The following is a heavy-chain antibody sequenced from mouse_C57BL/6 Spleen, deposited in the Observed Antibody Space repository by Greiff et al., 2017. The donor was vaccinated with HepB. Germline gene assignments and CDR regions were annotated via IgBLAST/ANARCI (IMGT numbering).Heavy chain of an antibody. Sequence: EVQRVESGGGLVQPGGSLKLSCAASGFTFSDYYMYWVRQTPEKRLEWVAYISTGGGSTYYPDTVKGRFTSSRDNAKNTLYLQMSRLKAEDTAMYYCARHRTEEGYFDVWGTGTTVTVSS. J-gene: IGHJ1*03. CDR2: ISTGGGST. CDR1: GFTFSDYY. CDR3: ARHRTEEGYFDV. V-gene: IGHV5-12*01.